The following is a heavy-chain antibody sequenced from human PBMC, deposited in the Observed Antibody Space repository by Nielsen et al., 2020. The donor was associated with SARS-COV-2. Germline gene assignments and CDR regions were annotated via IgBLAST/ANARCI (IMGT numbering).Heavy chain of an antibody. D-gene: IGHD3-9*01. J-gene: IGHJ3*01. CDR2: IYHSGTA. CDR3: ARAPDVDVLTGDYPDGFDV. CDR1: GGSFSGYC. Sequence: SETLSLTCAVYGGSFSGYCWSWIRQLPGKGLEWIGEIYHSGTATLNPSLKGRVTVSVNPSKNQFSLKMTSMTAADTAVYFCARAPDVDVLTGDYPDGFDVWGQGTGVTVSS. V-gene: IGHV4-34*01.